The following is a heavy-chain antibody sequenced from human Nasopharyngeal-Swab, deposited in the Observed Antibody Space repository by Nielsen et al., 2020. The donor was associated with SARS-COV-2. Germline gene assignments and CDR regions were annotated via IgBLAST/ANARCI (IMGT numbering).Heavy chain of an antibody. Sequence: GGSLRLSCAASGFTFSDYYMSWIRQAPGKGLEWVSYISSSSSYTNYADSVKGRFTISRDNAKNSLYLQMNSLRAEDTAVYYCARDPGDFDFRSGYFGYYYMDVWGKGTTVTVSS. CDR2: ISSSSSYT. D-gene: IGHD3-3*01. CDR3: ARDPGDFDFRSGYFGYYYMDV. J-gene: IGHJ6*03. V-gene: IGHV3-11*06. CDR1: GFTFSDYY.